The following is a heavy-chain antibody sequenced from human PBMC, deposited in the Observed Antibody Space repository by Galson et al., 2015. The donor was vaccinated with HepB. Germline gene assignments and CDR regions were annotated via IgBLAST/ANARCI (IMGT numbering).Heavy chain of an antibody. J-gene: IGHJ1*01. Sequence: SLRLSCAASGFTFSSYGMHWVRQAPGKGLEWVAFIRYDGSNKYYADSVKGRFTISRDNSKNTLYLQMNSLRAEDTAVYYCAKDEGSGSLYFQHWGQGTLVTVSS. CDR1: GFTFSSYG. CDR2: IRYDGSNK. D-gene: IGHD3-10*01. CDR3: AKDEGSGSLYFQH. V-gene: IGHV3-30*02.